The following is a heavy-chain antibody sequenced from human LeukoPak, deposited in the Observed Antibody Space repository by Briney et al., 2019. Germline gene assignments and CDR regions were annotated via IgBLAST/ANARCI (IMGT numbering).Heavy chain of an antibody. CDR1: GYTFTSYY. V-gene: IGHV1-46*01. CDR2: INPSGGST. CDR3: ARGVSWDLRFLEWFNWFDP. Sequence: GASVKVSCKASGYTFTSYYMHWVRQAPGQGLEWMGIINPSGGSTSYAQKFQGRVTMTRDTSTSTVYMELSSLRSEDTAVYYCARGVSWDLRFLEWFNWFDPWGQGTLVTVSS. D-gene: IGHD3-3*01. J-gene: IGHJ5*02.